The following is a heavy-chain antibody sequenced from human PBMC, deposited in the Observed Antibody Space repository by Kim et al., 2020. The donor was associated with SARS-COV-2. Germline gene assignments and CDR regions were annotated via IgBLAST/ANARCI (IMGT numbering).Heavy chain of an antibody. V-gene: IGHV4-30-2*04. J-gene: IGHJ6*02. D-gene: IGHD5-18*01. CDR3: ARASYDYYYYGMDV. Sequence: TPSLKSRVTISVDTSKNQFSLKLSSVTAADTAVYYCARASYDYYYYGMDVWGQGTTVTVSS.